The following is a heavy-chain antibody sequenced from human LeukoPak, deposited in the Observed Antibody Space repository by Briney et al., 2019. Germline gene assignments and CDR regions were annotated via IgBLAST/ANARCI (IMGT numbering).Heavy chain of an antibody. Sequence: PGGSLRLSCAASGFTFSSYSMNWVRQAPGKGLEWVSAISGSGGSTYYADSVKGRFTISRDNSKNTLYLQMNSLRAEDTAVYYCAKDLRSGLLFFAYWGQGTLVTVPS. V-gene: IGHV3-23*01. J-gene: IGHJ4*02. CDR2: ISGSGGST. CDR1: GFTFSSYS. D-gene: IGHD6-19*01. CDR3: AKDLRSGLLFFAY.